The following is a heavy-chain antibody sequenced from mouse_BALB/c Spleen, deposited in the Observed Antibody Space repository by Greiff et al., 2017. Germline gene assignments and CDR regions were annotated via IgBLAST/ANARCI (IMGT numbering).Heavy chain of an antibody. D-gene: IGHD1-1*01. J-gene: IGHJ1*01. CDR1: GYSITSGYY. Sequence: EVKLQESGPGLVKPSQSLSLTCSVTGYSITSGYYWNWIRQFPGNKLEWMGYISYDGSNKYNPSLKNRISITRDTSKNQFFLKLNYVTTEDTATYYCANYYGSSYWYFDVWGAGTTVTVSS. CDR2: ISYDGSN. CDR3: ANYYGSSYWYFDV. V-gene: IGHV3-6*02.